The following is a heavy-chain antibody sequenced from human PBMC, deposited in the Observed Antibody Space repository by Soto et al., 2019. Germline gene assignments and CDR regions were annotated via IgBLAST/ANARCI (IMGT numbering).Heavy chain of an antibody. CDR1: GYTFTSCG. Sequence: GASVKVSCKASGYTFTSCGISWVRQAPGQGLEWMGWISAYNGNTNYAQKLQGRVTMTTDTSTSTAYMELRSLRSDDTAVYYCARGTGIFTSLYGMDVWGQGTTVTVSS. CDR2: ISAYNGNT. D-gene: IGHD2-15*01. J-gene: IGHJ6*02. CDR3: ARGTGIFTSLYGMDV. V-gene: IGHV1-18*01.